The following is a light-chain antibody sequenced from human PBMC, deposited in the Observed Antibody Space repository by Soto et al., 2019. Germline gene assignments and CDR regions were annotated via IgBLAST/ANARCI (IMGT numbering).Light chain of an antibody. CDR1: QSISSY. CDR2: AAS. V-gene: IGKV1-39*02. CDR3: QQYNNWPPIT. Sequence: DIQMTQSPSYLSASVGDRVTITCRASQSISSYLNWYHQKPGKAPNLLIFAASSLQTGVPSRFSGSGSGTEFTLTISSLQSEDFAVYYCQQYNNWPPITFGQGTRLEIK. J-gene: IGKJ5*01.